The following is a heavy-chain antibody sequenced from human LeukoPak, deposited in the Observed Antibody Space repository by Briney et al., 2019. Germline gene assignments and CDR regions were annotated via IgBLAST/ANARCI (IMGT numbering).Heavy chain of an antibody. Sequence: KPSETLSLTCTVSGGSISSYYWSWIRQPAGKGLEWIGRIYTSGSTNYNPSLKSRVTMSVDTSKNQFSLKLSSVTAADTAVYYCARDSLRSSWSGYAFDIWGQGTMVTVSS. V-gene: IGHV4-4*07. D-gene: IGHD6-6*01. CDR2: IYTSGST. CDR1: GGSISSYY. J-gene: IGHJ3*02. CDR3: ARDSLRSSWSGYAFDI.